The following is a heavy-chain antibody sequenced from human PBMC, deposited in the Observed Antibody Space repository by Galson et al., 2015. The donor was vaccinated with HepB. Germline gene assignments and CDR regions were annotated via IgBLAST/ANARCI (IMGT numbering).Heavy chain of an antibody. CDR3: ARVLGGTPFYGMDV. CDR1: GGTFSTYT. J-gene: IGHJ6*02. D-gene: IGHD3-16*01. CDR2: IIPMPHIT. V-gene: IGHV1-69*02. Sequence: SVKVSCKASGGTFSTYTINWVRQAPGQGLEWMGRIIPMPHITNHAQKFLGRVTITADKSTSTAYMELSSLRSEDTAVYYCARVLGGTPFYGMDVWGQGTTVTVSS.